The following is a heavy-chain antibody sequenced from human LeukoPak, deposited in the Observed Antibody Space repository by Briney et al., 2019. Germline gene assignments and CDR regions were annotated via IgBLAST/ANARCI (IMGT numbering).Heavy chain of an antibody. CDR2: IIPIFGTA. D-gene: IGHD3-10*01. Sequence: ASVKVSCKASGGTFSSYAISWVRQAPGQGLEWMGGIIPIFGTANYAQKFQGRVTITADESTSTAYMELSSLRSEDTAVYYCAKGGAVSSKSITMVRGTRRYSYYMDVWGKGTTVTISS. V-gene: IGHV1-69*13. J-gene: IGHJ6*03. CDR3: AKGGAVSSKSITMVRGTRRYSYYMDV. CDR1: GGTFSSYA.